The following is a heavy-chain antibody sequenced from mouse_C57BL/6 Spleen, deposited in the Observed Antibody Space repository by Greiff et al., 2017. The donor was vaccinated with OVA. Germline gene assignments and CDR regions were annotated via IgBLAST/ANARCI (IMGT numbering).Heavy chain of an antibody. J-gene: IGHJ4*01. D-gene: IGHD1-1*01. V-gene: IGHV5-16*01. CDR1: GFNFSDYY. CDR3: AREEVHYYGSSSMDY. CDR2: INYDGSST. Sequence: EVKLVESEGGLVQPGSSMNLSCTASGFNFSDYYMAWVRQVPEKGLEWVANINYDGSSTYYLDSLKSRFIISRDNAKNILYLQMSSLKSEDTATYYCAREEVHYYGSSSMDYWGQGTSVTVSS.